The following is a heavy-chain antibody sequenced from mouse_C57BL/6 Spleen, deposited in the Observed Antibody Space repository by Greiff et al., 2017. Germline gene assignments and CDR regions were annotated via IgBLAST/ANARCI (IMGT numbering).Heavy chain of an antibody. D-gene: IGHD1-1*01. CDR3: AREYYGSLDY. V-gene: IGHV3-6*01. Sequence: EVKLQESGPGLAKPSQSLSLTCSVTGYSITSGYYWNWIRQFPGNKLEWMGYISYDGSNNYNPSLKNRISITRDTSKNQFFLKLNSVTTEDTATYYCAREYYGSLDYWGQGTSVTVSS. J-gene: IGHJ4*01. CDR2: ISYDGSN. CDR1: GYSITSGYY.